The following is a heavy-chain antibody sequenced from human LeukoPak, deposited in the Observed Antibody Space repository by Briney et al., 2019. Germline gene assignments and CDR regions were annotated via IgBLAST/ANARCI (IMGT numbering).Heavy chain of an antibody. CDR2: IWYDGSSK. V-gene: IGHV3-33*01. CDR1: GFTFSSYG. CDR3: AMGSGSYYWPKQIDY. J-gene: IGHJ4*02. Sequence: GRSLRLSCAASGFTFSSYGMHWVRQAPGKGLEWVALIWYDGSSKHYADSVRGRFTISRDNSKNTLYLQMNSLRAEDTAVYYCAMGSGSYYWPKQIDYWGQGTLVTVSS. D-gene: IGHD3-10*01.